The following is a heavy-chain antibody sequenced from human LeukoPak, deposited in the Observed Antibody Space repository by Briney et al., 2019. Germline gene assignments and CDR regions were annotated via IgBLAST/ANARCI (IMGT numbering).Heavy chain of an antibody. V-gene: IGHV3-49*04. D-gene: IGHD2-15*01. CDR3: TREGCSGGSCQVVY. Sequence: GGSLRLSCTASGFTFGDYAMSWVRQAPGKGLEWVGFVRSKAYGGTTEYAASVKGRFTISRDDSKSIAYLQMNSLKTEDTAVYYCTREGCSGGSCQVVYWGQRTLATVSS. J-gene: IGHJ4*02. CDR2: VRSKAYGGTT. CDR1: GFTFGDYA.